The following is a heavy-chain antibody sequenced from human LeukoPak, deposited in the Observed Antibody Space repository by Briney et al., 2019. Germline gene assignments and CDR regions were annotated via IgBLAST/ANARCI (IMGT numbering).Heavy chain of an antibody. D-gene: IGHD6-19*01. CDR1: EFDFSSHA. Sequence: GGSLRLSCAASEFDFSSHAMTWVRQAPGKGLEWVSAISISGSKTYYADSVKGRFTISRDNSKNTLYLQMNSLRAEDTAVYYCARGEAVAGIAPHIDYWGQGTLVTVSS. J-gene: IGHJ4*02. CDR3: ARGEAVAGIAPHIDY. V-gene: IGHV3-23*01. CDR2: ISISGSKT.